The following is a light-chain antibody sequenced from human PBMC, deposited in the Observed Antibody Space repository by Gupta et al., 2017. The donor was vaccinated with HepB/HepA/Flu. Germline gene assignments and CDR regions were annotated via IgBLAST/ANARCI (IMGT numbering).Light chain of an antibody. CDR3: QAWDSSTVV. CDR1: KLGDKY. J-gene: IGLJ2*01. CDR2: QDT. Sequence: SYELTQPPSVSVSPGQTASITCSGNKLGDKYACWYQQKPGQSPVLVIYQDTKRPSGIPERFSGSNSGNTATLTISGTQAMDVADYYCQAWDSSTVVFGGGTKLTVL. V-gene: IGLV3-1*01.